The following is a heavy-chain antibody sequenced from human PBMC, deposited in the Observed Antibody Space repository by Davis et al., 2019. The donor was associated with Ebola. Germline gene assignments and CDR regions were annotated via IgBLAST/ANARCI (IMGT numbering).Heavy chain of an antibody. CDR2: ISWNSGSI. D-gene: IGHD4-17*01. V-gene: IGHV3-9*01. CDR3: AKESHYGDYVDY. Sequence: SLKISCVASGFTFSSYAMSWVRQAPGKGLEWVSGISWNSGSIGYADSVKGRFTISRDNAKNSLYLQMNSLRAEDTALYYCAKESHYGDYVDYWGQGTLVTVSS. J-gene: IGHJ4*02. CDR1: GFTFSSYA.